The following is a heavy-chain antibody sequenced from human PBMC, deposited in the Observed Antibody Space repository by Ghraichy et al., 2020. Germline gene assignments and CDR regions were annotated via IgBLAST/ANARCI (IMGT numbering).Heavy chain of an antibody. CDR2: INPSGGGT. V-gene: IGHV1-46*01. CDR3: ARDDEETGFY. D-gene: IGHD3-9*01. J-gene: IGHJ4*02. CDR1: GYTFTSYH. Sequence: ASVKVSCKASGYTFTSYHMHWVRQAPGQGLEWMGIINPSGGGTFYAQKFQGRVTMTGETSTSTVYMELSSLSSDDTAMYYCARDDEETGFYWGQGTLVTVS.